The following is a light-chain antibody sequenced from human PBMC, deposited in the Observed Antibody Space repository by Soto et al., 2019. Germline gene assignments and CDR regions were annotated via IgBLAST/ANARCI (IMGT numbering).Light chain of an antibody. V-gene: IGKV1-39*01. J-gene: IGKJ1*01. CDR1: QSITSY. CDR3: QQSYSTPRT. CDR2: AAS. Sequence: DIQMTQSPSSLSASVGDRVTITCRASQSITSYLNWYQQKPGKAPKLLISAASSLQSGVPSRFSGSGSGTDFTLIISSLQPEDFATYYCQQSYSTPRTFGQGTKVEIK.